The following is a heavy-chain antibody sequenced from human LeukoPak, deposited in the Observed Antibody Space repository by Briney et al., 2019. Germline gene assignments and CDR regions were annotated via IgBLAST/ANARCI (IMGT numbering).Heavy chain of an antibody. CDR3: ARGNCSSTSCSFDY. Sequence: GSLRLSCAASGFTFDDYGMSWVRQAPGKGLEWVSGINWNGGSTGYADSVKGRFTISRDNAKNSLYLQMNSLRAEDTALYYCARGNCSSTSCSFDYWGQGTLVTVSS. CDR2: INWNGGST. CDR1: GFTFDDYG. D-gene: IGHD2-2*01. V-gene: IGHV3-20*04. J-gene: IGHJ4*02.